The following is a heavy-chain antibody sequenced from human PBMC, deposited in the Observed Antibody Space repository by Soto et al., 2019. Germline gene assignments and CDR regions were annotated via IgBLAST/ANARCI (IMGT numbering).Heavy chain of an antibody. CDR3: ARGITIFGVVIIDLYYGMDV. Sequence: PGGSLRLSCAASGFTFSSYAMHWVRQAPGKGLEWVAVISYDGSNKYYADSVKGRFTISRDNSKNTLYLQMNSLRAEDTAVYYCARGITIFGVVIIDLYYGMDVWGQGTTVTVSS. CDR2: ISYDGSNK. D-gene: IGHD3-3*01. CDR1: GFTFSSYA. V-gene: IGHV3-30-3*01. J-gene: IGHJ6*01.